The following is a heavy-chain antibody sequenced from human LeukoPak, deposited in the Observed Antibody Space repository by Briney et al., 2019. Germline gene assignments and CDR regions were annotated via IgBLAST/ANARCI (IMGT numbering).Heavy chain of an antibody. CDR1: GGSISSYY. Sequence: SETLSLTCTVSGGSISSYYWSWIRQPPGKRLEWIGYIYYSGSTDYNPSLKSRVTISVDKSKNQFSLKLSSVTAADTAVYYCARGVDYGYWGQGTLVTVSS. CDR2: IYYSGST. D-gene: IGHD3-16*01. J-gene: IGHJ4*02. V-gene: IGHV4-59*01. CDR3: ARGVDYGY.